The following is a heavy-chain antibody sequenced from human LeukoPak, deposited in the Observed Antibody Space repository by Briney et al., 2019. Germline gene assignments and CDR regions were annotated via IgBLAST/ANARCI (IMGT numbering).Heavy chain of an antibody. Sequence: ASVKVSCKASGYTFTGYYMHWVRQAPGQGLEWMGWISAYNGNTNYAQKLQGRVTMTTDTSTSTAYMELRSLRSDDTAVYYCARVWFGELFGLNRELAQDYYYYYGMDVWGQGTTVTVSS. J-gene: IGHJ6*02. CDR3: ARVWFGELFGLNRELAQDYYYYYGMDV. V-gene: IGHV1-18*04. CDR1: GYTFTGYY. D-gene: IGHD3-10*01. CDR2: ISAYNGNT.